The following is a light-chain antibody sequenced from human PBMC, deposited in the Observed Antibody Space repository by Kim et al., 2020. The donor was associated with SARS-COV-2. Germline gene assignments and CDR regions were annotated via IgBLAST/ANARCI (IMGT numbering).Light chain of an antibody. V-gene: IGLV3-1*01. CDR3: QAWDSSTGV. CDR1: KLGDKY. Sequence: VSPGQTASITCSGDKLGDKYTCWYQQKPGQSPVLVIYQDNKRPSGIPERFSGSNSGNTATLTISGTQAMDEADYYCQAWDSSTGVFGGGTKVTVL. J-gene: IGLJ3*02. CDR2: QDN.